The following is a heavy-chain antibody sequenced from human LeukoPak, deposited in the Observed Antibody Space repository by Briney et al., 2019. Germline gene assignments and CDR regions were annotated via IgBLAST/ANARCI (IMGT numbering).Heavy chain of an antibody. CDR3: AKTRGSSWPPDAFDI. J-gene: IGHJ3*02. D-gene: IGHD6-13*01. CDR1: GGSFSGYY. CDR2: INHSGST. Sequence: SETLSLTCAVYGGSFSGYYWSWIRQPPGKGLEWIGEINHSGSTNYNPSLKSRVTISADTSRNQFSLNLSSVTAADTALYYCAKTRGSSWPPDAFDIWGQGTMVTVSS. V-gene: IGHV4-34*01.